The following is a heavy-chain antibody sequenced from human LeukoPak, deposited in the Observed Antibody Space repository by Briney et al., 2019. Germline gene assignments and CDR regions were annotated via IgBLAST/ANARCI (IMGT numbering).Heavy chain of an antibody. Sequence: PGGSLRLSCVASGFAFSRSWTSWVRQAPGKGLEWVGNIQPDGSEQYPVDSVKGRFTISRDNSRNSLFLQMSSLRVEDTAVYYCASQSFARFDPWGQGTLVTVSS. CDR3: ASQSFARFDP. V-gene: IGHV3-7*01. D-gene: IGHD3-16*01. CDR1: GFAFSRSW. J-gene: IGHJ5*02. CDR2: IQPDGSEQ.